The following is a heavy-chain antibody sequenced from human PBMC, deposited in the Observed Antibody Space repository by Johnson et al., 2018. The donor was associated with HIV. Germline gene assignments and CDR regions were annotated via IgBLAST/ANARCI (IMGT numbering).Heavy chain of an antibody. CDR2: IYSGGST. V-gene: IGHV3-53*02. CDR1: GFTVSSNY. J-gene: IGHJ3*02. D-gene: IGHD6-13*01. Sequence: VQLVETGGGLIQPGGSLRLSCAASGFTVSSNYMSWVRQAPGKGLEWVSVIYSGGSTYYADSVKGRFTISRDNSKNTLYLQMNSLRAEDTAVYYCARALKRIAAADDAVDIWGQGTMVTVSS. CDR3: ARALKRIAAADDAVDI.